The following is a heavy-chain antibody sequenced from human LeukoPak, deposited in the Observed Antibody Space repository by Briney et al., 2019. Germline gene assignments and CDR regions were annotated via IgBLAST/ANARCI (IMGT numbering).Heavy chain of an antibody. CDR3: AQRPSIAATSTSFDT. V-gene: IGHV4-4*07. J-gene: IGHJ5*02. D-gene: IGHD6-13*01. CDR1: GGSISSYY. CDR2: IYTSGST. Sequence: SETLSLTCTVSGGSISSYYWSWIRQPAGKGLEWIGRIYTSGSTNYNPSLKSRVTMSVDTSKNQFSPKLRSVTAAATAVYYCAQRPSIAATSTSFDTWGQGTLVTVS.